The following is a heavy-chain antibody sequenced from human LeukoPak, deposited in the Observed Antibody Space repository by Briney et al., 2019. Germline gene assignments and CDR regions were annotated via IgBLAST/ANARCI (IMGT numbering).Heavy chain of an antibody. CDR2: IYYSGST. Sequence: SETLSLTCTVSGGSISSYYWSWIRQPPGKGLEWIGYIYYSGSTNYNPSLKSRVTISVDTSKNQFSLKLGSVTAADTAVYYCARDPLRGMDVWGQGTTVTVSS. CDR3: ARDPLRGMDV. CDR1: GGSISSYY. V-gene: IGHV4-59*01. J-gene: IGHJ6*02.